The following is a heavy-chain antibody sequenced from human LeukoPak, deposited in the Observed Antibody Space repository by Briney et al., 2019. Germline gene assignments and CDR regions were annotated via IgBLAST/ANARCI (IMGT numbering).Heavy chain of an antibody. CDR1: GYTFTGYY. Sequence: ASVKVSCKASGYTFTGYYMHWVRQAPGQGLEWMGWINPNSGGTNYAQKFQGRVTMTRDTSISTAYMELSRLRSDDTAVYYCASTPGIAGAVYDYWGQGTLVTVSS. J-gene: IGHJ4*02. CDR3: ASTPGIAGAVYDY. CDR2: INPNSGGT. D-gene: IGHD6-19*01. V-gene: IGHV1-2*02.